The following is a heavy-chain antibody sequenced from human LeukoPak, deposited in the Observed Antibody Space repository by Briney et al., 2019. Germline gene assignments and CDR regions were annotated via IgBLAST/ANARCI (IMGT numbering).Heavy chain of an antibody. CDR1: GYTFSNFG. D-gene: IGHD2-2*01. V-gene: IGHV1-18*01. J-gene: IGHJ4*02. Sequence: ASVKVSCKASGYTFSNFGISWVRQAPGQGLEWMGWISGNNDNPNYGQKFQGRFTVTTDSSTSTAYMELRCLRSDDTAVYYCARDGTSTDDYWGQGTLVTVSS. CDR3: ARDGTSTDDY. CDR2: ISGNNDNP.